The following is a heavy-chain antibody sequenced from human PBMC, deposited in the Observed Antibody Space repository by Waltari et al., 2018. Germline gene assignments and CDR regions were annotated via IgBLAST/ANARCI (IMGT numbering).Heavy chain of an antibody. CDR1: GFILSSYW. Sequence: EEQLVESGGGLVRPGGSLRLSVAASGFILSSYWMEWVRQAPGKGPVWVSRVNSDGSVTSYADSVKGRFTISRDNAKNMLYLQMNSLRPEDTALYYCARHGGDYAPYFYYGMDVWGQGTTVTVSS. D-gene: IGHD4-17*01. CDR2: VNSDGSVT. V-gene: IGHV3-74*01. J-gene: IGHJ6*02. CDR3: ARHGGDYAPYFYYGMDV.